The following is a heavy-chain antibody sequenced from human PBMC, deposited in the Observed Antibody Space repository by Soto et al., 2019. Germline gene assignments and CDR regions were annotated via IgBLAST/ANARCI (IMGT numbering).Heavy chain of an antibody. CDR1: GGSISSSNYY. CDR2: TYYSGST. D-gene: IGHD3-22*01. V-gene: IGHV4-39*01. Sequence: SETLSLTCTVSGGSISSSNYYWGWIRQPPGKGLEWIGSTYYSGSTYYNPSLKSRVSISVDTSKNQFSLNLSSVTAADTAVYYCARSYYYDSSGYFSLHLDNWGQGTLVTVSS. CDR3: ARSYYYDSSGYFSLHLDN. J-gene: IGHJ4*02.